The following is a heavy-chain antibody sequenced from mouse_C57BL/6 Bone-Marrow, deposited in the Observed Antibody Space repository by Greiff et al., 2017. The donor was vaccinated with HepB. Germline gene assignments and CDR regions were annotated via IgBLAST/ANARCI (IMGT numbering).Heavy chain of an antibody. CDR2: ISSGGSYT. CDR3: ATRYDYDFAY. Sequence: EVMLVESGGDLVKPGGSLKLSCAASGFTFSSYGMSWVRQTPDKRLEWVATISSGGSYTYYPDSVKGRFTISRDNAKNTLYLQMSSLKSEDTAMYYCATRYDYDFAYWGQGTLVTVSA. D-gene: IGHD2-4*01. CDR1: GFTFSSYG. V-gene: IGHV5-6*02. J-gene: IGHJ3*01.